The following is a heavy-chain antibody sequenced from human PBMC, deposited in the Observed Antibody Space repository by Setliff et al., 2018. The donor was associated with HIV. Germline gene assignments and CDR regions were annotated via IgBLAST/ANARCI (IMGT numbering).Heavy chain of an antibody. CDR2: ISNLGTYI. CDR3: ARDVSWRVRTYIDY. D-gene: IGHD3-3*01. CDR1: GFTFSRYA. V-gene: IGHV3-21*01. Sequence: GSLRLSCAASGFTFSRYAMSWVRQAPGKGLEWLSSISNLGTYIYYADSVKGLFSISRDNAKKSLYLQMNSLTAEDTAVYYCARDVSWRVRTYIDYWGQGALVTVSS. J-gene: IGHJ4*02.